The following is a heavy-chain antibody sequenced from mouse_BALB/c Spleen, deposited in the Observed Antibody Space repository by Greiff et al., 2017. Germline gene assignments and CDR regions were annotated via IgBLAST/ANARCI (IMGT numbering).Heavy chain of an antibody. D-gene: IGHD4-1*01. V-gene: IGHV1-5*01. J-gene: IGHJ4*01. CDR3: TRRKTGTDYAMDY. CDR1: GYTFTSYW. Sequence: VQLKESGTVLARPGASVKMSCKASGYTFTSYWMHWVKQRPGQGLEWIGAIYPGNSDTSYNQKFKGKAKLTAVTSTSTAYMELSSLTNEDSAVYYCTRRKTGTDYAMDYWGQGTSVTVSS. CDR2: IYPGNSDT.